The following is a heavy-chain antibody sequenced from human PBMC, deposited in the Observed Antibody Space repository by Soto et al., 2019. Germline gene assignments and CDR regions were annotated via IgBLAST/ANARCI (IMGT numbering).Heavy chain of an antibody. CDR3: AREGPYYDSSGYYYRH. CDR2: MNPNSGNT. CDR1: GYTFTSYD. D-gene: IGHD3-22*01. J-gene: IGHJ4*02. Sequence: ASVKVSCKASGYTFTSYDINWVRQATGQGLEWMGWMNPNSGNTGYAQKFQGRVTMTRNTSISTAYIELSSLRSEDTAVYYCAREGPYYDSSGYYYRHWGQGTLVTVSS. V-gene: IGHV1-8*01.